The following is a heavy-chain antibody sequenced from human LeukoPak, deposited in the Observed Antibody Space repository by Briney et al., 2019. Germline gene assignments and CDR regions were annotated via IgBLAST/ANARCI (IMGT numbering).Heavy chain of an antibody. D-gene: IGHD1-14*01. Sequence: SETLSLTCTVSGGSISSSSYYWGWIRQPPGKGLEWIGSIYYSGSTYYNPSLKSRVTISVDTSKNQFSLKLSSVTAADTAVYYCARHLSHRLFDYWGREPWSPSPQ. CDR3: ARHLSHRLFDY. V-gene: IGHV4-39*01. CDR2: IYYSGST. CDR1: GGSISSSSYY. J-gene: IGHJ4*02.